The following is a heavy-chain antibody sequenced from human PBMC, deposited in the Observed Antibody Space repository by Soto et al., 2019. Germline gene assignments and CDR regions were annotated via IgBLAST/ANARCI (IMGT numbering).Heavy chain of an antibody. D-gene: IGHD3-9*01. Sequence: SVKVCCKASGGTLSSYAISWVRQAPGQGLEWMGGIIPIFGTANYAQKFQGRVTITADESTSTAYMELSSLRSEDTAVYYCARAGPRGNYYDILTGYYKDYYYYGMDVWVQGTTVTVSS. CDR2: IIPIFGTA. CDR3: ARAGPRGNYYDILTGYYKDYYYYGMDV. J-gene: IGHJ6*02. CDR1: GGTLSSYA. V-gene: IGHV1-69*13.